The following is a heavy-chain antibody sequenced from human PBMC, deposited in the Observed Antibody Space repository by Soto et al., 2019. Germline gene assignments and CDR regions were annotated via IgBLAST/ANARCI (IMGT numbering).Heavy chain of an antibody. CDR2: IYRSGTT. J-gene: IGHJ4*02. V-gene: IGHV4-38-2*01. CDR3: ARTHSGSYYSVFNY. D-gene: IGHD1-26*01. Sequence: SETLSLTCVVSNFSISSGYYWGWIRQSPGKGLEWIASIYRSGTTSYNPSLKSRVTIPVDPSKNQFSLMLTAVTAADTAVYYCARTHSGSYYSVFNYWGRGSLVTVSS. CDR1: NFSISSGYY.